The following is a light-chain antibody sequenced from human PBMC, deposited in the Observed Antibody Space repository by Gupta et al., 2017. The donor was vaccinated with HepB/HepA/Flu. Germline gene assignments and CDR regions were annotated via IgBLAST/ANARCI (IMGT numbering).Light chain of an antibody. V-gene: IGLV3-1*01. J-gene: IGLJ3*02. CDR2: QYT. CDR3: QEWDSSIGV. CDR1: NLGRNY. Sequence: SYELTQPPSVSVSPGQTASITCSGDNLGRNYVSWYQQTPGRSPVLVMYQYTRRPPAIPGRSSCSNAGRTALLTTGATQAMDDDYYYSQEWDSSIGVFGGGTKLTVL.